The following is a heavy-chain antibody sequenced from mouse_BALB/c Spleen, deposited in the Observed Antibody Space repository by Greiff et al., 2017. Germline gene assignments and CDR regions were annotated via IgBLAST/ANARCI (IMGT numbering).Heavy chain of an antibody. CDR3: ASYDYPAY. CDR2: IYPGDGDT. J-gene: IGHJ3*01. D-gene: IGHD2-4*01. Sequence: VQLVESGAELARPGASVKLSCKASGYTFTSYWMQWVKQRPGQGLEWIGAIYPGDGDTRYTQKFKGKATLTADKSSSTAYMQLSSLASEDSAVYYCASYDYPAYWGQGTLVTVSA. CDR1: GYTFTSYW. V-gene: IGHV1-87*01.